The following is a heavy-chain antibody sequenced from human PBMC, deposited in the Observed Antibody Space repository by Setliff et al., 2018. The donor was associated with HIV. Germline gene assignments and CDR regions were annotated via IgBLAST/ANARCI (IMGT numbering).Heavy chain of an antibody. CDR1: GYSLTSGYD. V-gene: IGHV4-38-2*02. D-gene: IGHD1-26*01. CDR2: MHESRRT. Sequence: SETLSLTCGVSGYSLTSGYDWGWNRQPPGKGLEWIGSMHESRRTYYNPSLKSRVTISVDTSTNQFSLKLSSVTAADTAVYYCARDPKYYYKYFQNWGPGTLVTVS. J-gene: IGHJ1*01. CDR3: ARDPKYYYKYFQN.